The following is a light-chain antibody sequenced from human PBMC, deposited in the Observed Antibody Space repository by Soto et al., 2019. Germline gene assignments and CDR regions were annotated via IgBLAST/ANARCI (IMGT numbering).Light chain of an antibody. CDR2: DVN. CDR1: SSDVGAYNY. CDR3: CSYAGSYDYV. V-gene: IGLV2-11*01. Sequence: QSALTKPRAVSGSPGQSVTISCTGSSSDVGAYNYASWYQHNTGKAPKLLIYDVNKRPSGVPDRFSGSKFGNTASLTISGLQADDEATFYCCSYAGSYDYVFGNGTKVTVL. J-gene: IGLJ1*01.